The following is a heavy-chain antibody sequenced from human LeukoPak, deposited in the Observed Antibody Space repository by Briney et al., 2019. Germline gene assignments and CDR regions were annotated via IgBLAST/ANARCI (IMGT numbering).Heavy chain of an antibody. CDR3: ATRGDTAPHSDWFDP. J-gene: IGHJ5*02. V-gene: IGHV4-34*01. CDR2: INHSGST. CDR1: GGSFSGYY. Sequence: NPSETLSLTCAVYGGSFSGYYWSWIRQPPGKGREWIGEINHSGSTNYNPSLKSRVTISVDTSKNQFSLKLSSVTAADTAVYYCATRGDTAPHSDWFDPWGQGTLVTVSS. D-gene: IGHD5-18*01.